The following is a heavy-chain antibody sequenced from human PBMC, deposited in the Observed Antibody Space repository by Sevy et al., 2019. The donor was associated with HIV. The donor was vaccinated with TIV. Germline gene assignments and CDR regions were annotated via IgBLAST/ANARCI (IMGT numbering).Heavy chain of an antibody. Sequence: ASVKVSCKASGGTLSSYAISWVRQAPGQGLEWMGVIIAFFGGPNYAQTFQGRVTITADESTSTVYMELSSLRSDDTAVYYCARESASPNYFYYGMDVWGQGTTVTVSS. CDR3: ARESASPNYFYYGMDV. CDR1: GGTLSSYA. V-gene: IGHV1-69*13. J-gene: IGHJ6*02. D-gene: IGHD3-16*01. CDR2: IIAFFGGP.